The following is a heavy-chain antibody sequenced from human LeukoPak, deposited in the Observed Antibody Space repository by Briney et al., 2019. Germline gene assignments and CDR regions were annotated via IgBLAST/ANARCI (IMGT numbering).Heavy chain of an antibody. CDR1: GFTFSSYW. V-gene: IGHV3-7*01. J-gene: IGHJ4*02. D-gene: IGHD3-22*01. CDR2: IKQDGSEK. CDR3: ARVEDSSGYYRPFDY. Sequence: GGTLRLSCAASGFTFSSYWMSWVRQAPGKGLEWVDNIKQDGSEKYYVDSVKGRFTISRDNAKNSLYLQMNSLRAEDTAVYYCARVEDSSGYYRPFDYWGQGTLVTVSS.